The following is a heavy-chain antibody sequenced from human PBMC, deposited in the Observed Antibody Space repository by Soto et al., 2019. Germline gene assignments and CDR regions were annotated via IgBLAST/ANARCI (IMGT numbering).Heavy chain of an antibody. CDR2: ISGSGGST. CDR1: GFTFSSYA. CDR3: AKDYGGIYWYFDL. V-gene: IGHV3-23*01. J-gene: IGHJ2*01. Sequence: EVQLLESGGGLVQPGGSLRLSCAASGFTFSSYAMSWVRQAPGKGLEWVSGISGSGGSTYYADSVKGRFTISRDDSKNTLDLQRNSLSAEGTAVYYCAKDYGGIYWYFDLWGRGTLVTVSS. D-gene: IGHD4-17*01.